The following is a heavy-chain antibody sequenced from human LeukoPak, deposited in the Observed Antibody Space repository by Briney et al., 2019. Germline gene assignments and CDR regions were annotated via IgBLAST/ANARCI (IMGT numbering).Heavy chain of an antibody. CDR1: GYTFTSYG. CDR2: ISTHDGKT. V-gene: IGHV1-18*01. J-gene: IGHJ3*01. D-gene: IGHD4-11*01. Sequence: ASVKVSCKASGYTFTSYGLSWMRQAPGQGLEWMGWISTHDGKTKYAQNLQDRVSMTTDTSTSTVYMELRSLRSDDTAVYYCARDNILYSNDVNAFHLWGQGTMVTVSS. CDR3: ARDNILYSNDVNAFHL.